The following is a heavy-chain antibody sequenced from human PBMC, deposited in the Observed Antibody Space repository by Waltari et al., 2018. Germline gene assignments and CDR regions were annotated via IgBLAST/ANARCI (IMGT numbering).Heavy chain of an antibody. D-gene: IGHD5-12*01. Sequence: EVQLVQSGAEVKKPGATVKISCKVSGYTFTDYYMHWVQQAPGKGLEWMGLVDPEDGETIYAEKFQGRVTITADTSTDTAYMELSSLRSEDTAVYYCATVGYSGYDARVYAFDIWGQGTMVTVSS. V-gene: IGHV1-69-2*01. CDR1: GYTFTDYY. J-gene: IGHJ3*02. CDR2: VDPEDGET. CDR3: ATVGYSGYDARVYAFDI.